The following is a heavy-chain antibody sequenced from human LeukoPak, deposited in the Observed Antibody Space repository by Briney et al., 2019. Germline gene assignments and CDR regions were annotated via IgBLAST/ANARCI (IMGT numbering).Heavy chain of an antibody. CDR3: ARGRITIFGVVIHGFDY. J-gene: IGHJ4*02. V-gene: IGHV6-1*01. D-gene: IGHD3-3*01. CDR1: GDSVSSNSAA. CDR2: TYYRSKWYN. Sequence: SQTLSLTCAISGDSVSSNSAAWNWIRQSPSRGLEWLGRTYYRSKWYNDYAVSVKSRITINPDTSKNQFSLKLSSVTAADTAVYYCARGRITIFGVVIHGFDYWGQGTLVTVSS.